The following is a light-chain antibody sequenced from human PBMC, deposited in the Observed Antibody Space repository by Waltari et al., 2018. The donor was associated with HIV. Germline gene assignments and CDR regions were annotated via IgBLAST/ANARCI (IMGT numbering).Light chain of an antibody. CDR2: TNE. V-gene: IGLV1-44*01. CDR3: AAWDDSLNGM. CDR1: SSNIGSNI. J-gene: IGLJ3*02. Sequence: QSVLTQPPSVSGTPGQNVTISCSGSSSNIGSNIVNWYQQLPGAAPKLLTYTNEQRPSGVPDRFSGSKSGTSASLAISGLQSADEADYYCAAWDDSLNGMFGGGTKLTVL.